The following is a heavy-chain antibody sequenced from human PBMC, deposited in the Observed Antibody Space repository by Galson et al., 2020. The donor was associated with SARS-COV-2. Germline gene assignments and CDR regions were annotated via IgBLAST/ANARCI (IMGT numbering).Heavy chain of an antibody. J-gene: IGHJ4*02. CDR1: GFTFSNAW. D-gene: IGHD3-9*01. CDR3: TTGFENYDILTGYYLVDY. Sequence: GGSLRLSCAASGFTFSNAWMSWVRQAPGKALEWVGRIKSKTDGGTTDYAAPVKGRFTISRDDSKNTLYLQMNSLKTEDTAVYYCTTGFENYDILTGYYLVDYWGQGTLVTVSS. V-gene: IGHV3-15*01. CDR2: IKSKTDGGTT.